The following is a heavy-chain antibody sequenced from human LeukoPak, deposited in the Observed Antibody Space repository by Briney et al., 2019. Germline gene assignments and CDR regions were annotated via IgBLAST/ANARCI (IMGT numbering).Heavy chain of an antibody. CDR2: ISGSGGST. CDR3: ARGLELSFDY. CDR1: GFGFSSYS. J-gene: IGHJ4*02. Sequence: GGSLRLSCAASGFGFSSYSMNWVRQAPGKGLEWVSAISGSGGSTYYADSVKGRFTISRDNSKNTLYLQMNSLRAEDTAVYYCARGLELSFDYWGQGTLVTVSS. D-gene: IGHD1-7*01. V-gene: IGHV3-23*01.